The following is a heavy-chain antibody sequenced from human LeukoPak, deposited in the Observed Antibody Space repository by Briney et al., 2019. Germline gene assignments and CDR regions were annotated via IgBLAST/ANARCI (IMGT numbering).Heavy chain of an antibody. D-gene: IGHD2-2*01. CDR2: ISYDGSNK. CDR3: ARDIGCSSTSCYVFAFDI. CDR1: GFTFSSYG. Sequence: GGSLRLSCAASGFTFSSYGMHWVRQAPGKGLEGVAVISYDGSNKYYADSVKGRFTISRDNSKNTLYLQMNSLRSEDTAVYYCARDIGCSSTSCYVFAFDIWGQGTMVTVSS. J-gene: IGHJ3*02. V-gene: IGHV3-30*03.